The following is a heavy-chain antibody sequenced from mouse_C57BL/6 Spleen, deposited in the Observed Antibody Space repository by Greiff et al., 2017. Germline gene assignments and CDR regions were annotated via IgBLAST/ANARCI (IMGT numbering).Heavy chain of an antibody. CDR3: ASPYDYPYYYAMDY. J-gene: IGHJ4*01. CDR1: GYTFTSYW. CDR2: IHPNSGST. V-gene: IGHV1-64*01. Sequence: QVQLQQPGAELVKPGASVKLSCKASGYTFTSYWMHWVKQRPGQGLEWIGMIHPNSGSTNYNEKFKSKATLTVDKSSSTAYMQLSSLTSEDSAVYYCASPYDYPYYYAMDYWGQGTSVTVSS. D-gene: IGHD2-4*01.